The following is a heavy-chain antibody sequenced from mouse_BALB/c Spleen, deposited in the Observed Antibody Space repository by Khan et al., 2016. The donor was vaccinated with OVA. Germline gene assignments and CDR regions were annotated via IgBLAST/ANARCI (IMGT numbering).Heavy chain of an antibody. V-gene: IGHV2-9*02. Sequence: QVKLQQSGPGLVAPSQTLSITCTVSGFSLTSYGVHWVRQTPGKGLEWLGVIWAGGSINYNSALMSRLCISKDNSKSQVFLKMNSQQTEDSAMYYCARLVDIWGQGTTLTVSS. J-gene: IGHJ2*01. D-gene: IGHD1-3*01. CDR3: ARLVDI. CDR1: GFSLTSYG. CDR2: IWAGGSI.